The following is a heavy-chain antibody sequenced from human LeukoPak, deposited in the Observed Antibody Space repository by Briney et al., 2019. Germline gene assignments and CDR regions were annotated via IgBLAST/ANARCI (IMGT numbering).Heavy chain of an antibody. D-gene: IGHD3-10*01. CDR3: ARAWFGETKNITDSEYFDY. J-gene: IGHJ4*02. V-gene: IGHV3-11*04. CDR2: ISSSGSTI. CDR1: GFTFSDYY. Sequence: KPGGSLRLSCAASGFTFSDYYMSWIRQAPGKGLEWVSYISSSGSTIYYADSVKGRFTISRDNAKNSLYLQMNSLRAEDTAVYYCARAWFGETKNITDSEYFDYWGQGTLVTVSS.